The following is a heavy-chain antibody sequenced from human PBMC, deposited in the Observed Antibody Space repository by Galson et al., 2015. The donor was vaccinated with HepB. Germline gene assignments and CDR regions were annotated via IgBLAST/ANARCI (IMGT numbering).Heavy chain of an antibody. V-gene: IGHV3-9*01. J-gene: IGHJ5*02. CDR2: ISWNSVNI. D-gene: IGHD3-22*01. CDR3: AKEGHYDSSGYSRLDNWFDP. CDR1: GFTFDDSA. Sequence: SLRLSCAASGFTFDDSAMHWVRQAPGKGLEWVSGISWNSVNIGYADSVKGRFTISRDNTKKSLYLQMNSLRTEDTAFYFCAKEGHYDSSGYSRLDNWFDPWGQGTLVTVSS.